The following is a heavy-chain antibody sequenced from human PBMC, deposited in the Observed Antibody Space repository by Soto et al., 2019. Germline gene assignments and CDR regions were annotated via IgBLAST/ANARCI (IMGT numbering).Heavy chain of an antibody. CDR3: ATDVLGTYGDLLLKYFQH. Sequence: ASVKVSCKVSGYTLTELSMHWVRQAPGKGLEWMGGFDPEDGETIYAQKFQGRVTMTEDTSTDTAYMELSSLKSEDTAVYYCATDVLGTYGDLLLKYFQHWGQGTLVTVSS. J-gene: IGHJ1*01. CDR2: FDPEDGET. D-gene: IGHD4-17*01. CDR1: GYTLTELS. V-gene: IGHV1-24*01.